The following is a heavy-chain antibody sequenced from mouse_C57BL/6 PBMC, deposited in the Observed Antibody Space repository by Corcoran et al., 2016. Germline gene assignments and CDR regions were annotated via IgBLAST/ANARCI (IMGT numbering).Heavy chain of an antibody. Sequence: QVQLKQSGAELVRPGASVKLSCKASGYTFTDYYINWVKQRPGQGLEWIARIYPGSGNTYYNEKFKGKATLTAEKSSSTAYMQLSSLTSEDSAVYFCASGTTVVATDYWGQGTTLTVSS. D-gene: IGHD1-1*01. CDR1: GYTFTDYY. CDR3: ASGTTVVATDY. J-gene: IGHJ2*01. CDR2: IYPGSGNT. V-gene: IGHV1-76*01.